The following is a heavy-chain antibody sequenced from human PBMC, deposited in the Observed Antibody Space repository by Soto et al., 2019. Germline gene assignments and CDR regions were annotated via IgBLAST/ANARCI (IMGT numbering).Heavy chain of an antibody. CDR1: GFTVSSNY. Sequence: EVQLVESGGGLIQPGGSLRLSCAASGFTVSSNYMSWVRQAPGKGLEWVSVIYSGGSTYYADSVKGRFTISRDNSKNTQYLPMNRMRAEDTAVYYCARDLVESGYPEYYQHWGQGTRVPVSS. CDR2: IYSGGST. D-gene: IGHD3-22*01. V-gene: IGHV3-53*01. CDR3: ARDLVESGYPEYYQH. J-gene: IGHJ1*01.